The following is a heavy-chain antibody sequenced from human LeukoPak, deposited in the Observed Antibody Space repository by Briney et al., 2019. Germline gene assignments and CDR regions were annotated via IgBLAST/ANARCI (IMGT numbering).Heavy chain of an antibody. CDR1: GGSISSYY. CDR3: ARDFSPPGLPYYGMDV. V-gene: IGHV4-4*07. Sequence: PETLSLTCTVSGGSISSYYWSWIRQPAGKGLEWIGRIYTSGSTNYNPSLKSRVTMSVDTSKNQFSLKLSSVTAADTAVYYCARDFSPPGLPYYGMDVWGQGTTVTVSS. CDR2: IYTSGST. D-gene: IGHD3-3*02. J-gene: IGHJ6*02.